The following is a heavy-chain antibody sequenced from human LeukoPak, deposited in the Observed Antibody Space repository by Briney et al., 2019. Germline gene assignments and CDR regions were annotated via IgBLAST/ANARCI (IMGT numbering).Heavy chain of an antibody. V-gene: IGHV4-39*07. CDR2: MYYSGST. Sequence: PSETLSLTCTVSGGSISSSSYYWGWIRQPPGKGLEWIGSMYYSGSTNYNPSLKSRVTISIDTSKNQFSLKLSSVTAADTAVYYCARYSVGYYDILTGTPKDAFDIWGQGTMVTVSS. J-gene: IGHJ3*02. D-gene: IGHD3-9*01. CDR1: GGSISSSSYY. CDR3: ARYSVGYYDILTGTPKDAFDI.